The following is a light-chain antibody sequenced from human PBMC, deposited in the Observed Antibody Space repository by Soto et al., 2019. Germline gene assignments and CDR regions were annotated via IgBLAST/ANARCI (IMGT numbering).Light chain of an antibody. CDR2: SND. J-gene: IGLJ2*01. Sequence: QSVLTQAPSASGTPGQRVTISCSGSSSNIGSNTVSWYQQVPGTAPKLLIYSNDLRPSGVPDRFSGSKSGTSASLAIGGLQSEDEADYYCAAWDGSLNGWVFGGGTKLTVL. V-gene: IGLV1-44*01. CDR1: SSNIGSNT. CDR3: AAWDGSLNGWV.